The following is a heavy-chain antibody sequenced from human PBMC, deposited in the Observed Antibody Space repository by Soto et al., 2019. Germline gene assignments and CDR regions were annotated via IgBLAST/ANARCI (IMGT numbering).Heavy chain of an antibody. J-gene: IGHJ6*02. Sequence: QMQLQESGPGLVKPSQTLSLTCTVSGGSIRSGGYYWSWVRQNPRRGLEWIGNIYYSGNTYYNPSLKSRLTISVDTSKNQFSLNLSSVTAADTAVYYCARDRLMATAGTARHYFGLDVWGQGTTVTVSS. CDR2: IYYSGNT. V-gene: IGHV4-31*03. D-gene: IGHD5-18*01. CDR1: GGSIRSGGYY. CDR3: ARDRLMATAGTARHYFGLDV.